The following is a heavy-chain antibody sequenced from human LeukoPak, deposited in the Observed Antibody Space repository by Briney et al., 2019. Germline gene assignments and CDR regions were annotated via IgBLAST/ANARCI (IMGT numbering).Heavy chain of an antibody. Sequence: GGSLRLSCAASGFTFSSYAMNWVRQAPGKGLEWVSSAISGSGGSTYYADSVKGRFTISRDNSKNTLYLQMNSLRAEDTAVYYCASGGTYYYVMSFDYWGQGTLVTVSS. CDR1: GFTFSSYA. V-gene: IGHV3-23*01. CDR3: ASGGTYYYVMSFDY. D-gene: IGHD3-10*01. CDR2: ISGSGGST. J-gene: IGHJ4*02.